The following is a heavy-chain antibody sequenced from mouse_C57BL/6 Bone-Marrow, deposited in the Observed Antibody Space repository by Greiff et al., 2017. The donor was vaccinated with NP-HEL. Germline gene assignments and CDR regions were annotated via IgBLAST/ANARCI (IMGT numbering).Heavy chain of an antibody. CDR1: GYTFTSYW. D-gene: IGHD1-1*01. Sequence: VQLQQSGAELVRPGSSVKLSCKASGYTFTSYWMDWVKQRPGQGLEWIGNIYPSDSETHYNQKFKDKATLTVDKSSSTAYMQLSSLTSEDSAVYYCARESRNYYAMDYWGQGTSVTVSS. CDR3: ARESRNYYAMDY. V-gene: IGHV1-61*01. J-gene: IGHJ4*01. CDR2: IYPSDSET.